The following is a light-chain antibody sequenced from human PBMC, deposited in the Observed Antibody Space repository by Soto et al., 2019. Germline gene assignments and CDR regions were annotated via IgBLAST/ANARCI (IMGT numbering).Light chain of an antibody. V-gene: IGLV2-14*03. CDR1: ISDIGAFNH. CDR2: DVI. Sequence: QSLLAQPASLSDSPGQSITISCIGTISDIGAFNHVSWHQQHPGKAPKLIIYDVINRPSGVSNRFSGSKTGNTASLIISGLQAEDEADYYCSSYTSSSSYVFGSGTKVNVL. J-gene: IGLJ1*01. CDR3: SSYTSSSSYV.